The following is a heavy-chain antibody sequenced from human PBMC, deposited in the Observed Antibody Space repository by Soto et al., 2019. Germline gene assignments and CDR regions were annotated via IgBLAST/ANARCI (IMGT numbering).Heavy chain of an antibody. Sequence: SETLSLTCTVSGGSISSYYWIWIRQPPGKGLEWIGYISYSGSTNYNPSLKSRPTISVDTSRNQFSLKLRSVTAADTAVYYCARASPYGDYALDYWGQGTLVTVSS. D-gene: IGHD4-17*01. J-gene: IGHJ4*02. CDR2: ISYSGST. CDR3: ARASPYGDYALDY. CDR1: GGSISSYY. V-gene: IGHV4-59*01.